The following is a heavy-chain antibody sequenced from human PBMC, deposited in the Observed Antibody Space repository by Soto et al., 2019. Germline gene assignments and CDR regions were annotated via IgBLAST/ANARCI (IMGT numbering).Heavy chain of an antibody. CDR2: IYWDGDK. CDR3: SHKPNDAFHV. V-gene: IGHV2-5*02. Sequence: SGPKLVHPRHTLTKTCNFSGLPLSNKRVGVGWNRQPPGKALECLALIYWDGDKRYSPSLKSRLTITKDTSKNQVVLTMTNMDPVYSGTYYGSHKPNDAFHVWGQGTMITV. J-gene: IGHJ3*01. CDR1: GLPLSNKRVG.